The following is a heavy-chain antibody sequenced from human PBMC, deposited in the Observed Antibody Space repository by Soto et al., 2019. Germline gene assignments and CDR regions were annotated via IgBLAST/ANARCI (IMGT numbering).Heavy chain of an antibody. CDR3: AREQDIVVVVAAVPPDYGMDV. D-gene: IGHD2-15*01. CDR1: GGTCSRYA. J-gene: IGHJ6*02. CDR2: IIPIFGTA. Sequence: ASVNVSCKASGGTCSRYAISCVRLAPGQGLEWMGGIIPIFGTANYAQKFQGRVTITADESTSTAYVELSSLRSEDTAVYDCAREQDIVVVVAAVPPDYGMDVWGQGTTDTVSS. V-gene: IGHV1-69*13.